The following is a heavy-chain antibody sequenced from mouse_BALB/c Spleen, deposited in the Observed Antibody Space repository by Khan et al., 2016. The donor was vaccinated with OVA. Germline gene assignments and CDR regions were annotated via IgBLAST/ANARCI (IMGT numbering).Heavy chain of an antibody. CDR1: GYTFTNYW. J-gene: IGHJ2*03. CDR3: ARRGAARATLDYFDY. CDR2: IYPGGGYT. Sequence: VQLQESGAELVRPGTSVKMSCKAAGYTFTNYWIGWVKQRPGHGLEWIGDIYPGGGYTNYTEKFKGKATLTADTSSSTAYMQLSSLTSEDSAVYYCARRGAARATLDYFDYWGQGTSLTVSS. V-gene: IGHV1-63*02. D-gene: IGHD3-1*01.